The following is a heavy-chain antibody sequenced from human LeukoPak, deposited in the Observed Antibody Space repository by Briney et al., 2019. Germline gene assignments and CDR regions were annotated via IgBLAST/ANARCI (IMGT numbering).Heavy chain of an antibody. D-gene: IGHD4-23*01. J-gene: IGHJ5*02. V-gene: IGHV4-4*02. Sequence: SGTLSLTCAVSGDSISSSSWWTWVRQPPGKGLEWIGEIYRTGSTNYSPSLESRVTISLDKSKNQFSLKLSSVTAADTAVYYCARDFGNRFDPWGQGTLVTVSS. CDR2: IYRTGST. CDR1: GDSISSSSW. CDR3: ARDFGNRFDP.